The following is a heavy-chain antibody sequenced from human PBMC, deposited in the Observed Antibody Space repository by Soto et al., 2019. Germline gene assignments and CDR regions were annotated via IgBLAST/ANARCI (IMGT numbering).Heavy chain of an antibody. V-gene: IGHV1-8*01. D-gene: IGHD3-10*01. CDR2: MNPNSGNT. J-gene: IGHJ5*02. CDR3: ARRGGTMVRGTDNWFDP. Sequence: QVQLVQSGAEVKKPGASVKVSCKASGYTFTSYDINWVRQATGQGLEWMGWMNPNSGNTGYAQKFQGRVTMTSNTSMSTAYMELSSLRSEDTAVYYCARRGGTMVRGTDNWFDPWGQRTLVTVSS. CDR1: GYTFTSYD.